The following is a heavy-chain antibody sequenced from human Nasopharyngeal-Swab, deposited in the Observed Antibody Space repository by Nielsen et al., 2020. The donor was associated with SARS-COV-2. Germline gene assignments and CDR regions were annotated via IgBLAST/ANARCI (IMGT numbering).Heavy chain of an antibody. J-gene: IGHJ4*02. V-gene: IGHV4-39*01. CDR2: IYYSGST. Sequence: RQAPGQGLEWIGSIYYSGSTYYNPSLKSRVTISVDTSKNQFSLKLSSVTAADTAVYYCARHGRPYSSSWYSNTGQSIDYWGQGTLVTVSS. D-gene: IGHD6-13*01. CDR3: ARHGRPYSSSWYSNTGQSIDY.